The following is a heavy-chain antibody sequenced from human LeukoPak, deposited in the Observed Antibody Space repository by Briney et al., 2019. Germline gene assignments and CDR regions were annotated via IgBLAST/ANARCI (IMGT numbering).Heavy chain of an antibody. V-gene: IGHV1-18*01. CDR3: ARDVRITMVRGVIRYFDY. J-gene: IGHJ4*02. CDR1: GGTFSSYA. D-gene: IGHD3-10*01. CDR2: ISAYNGNT. Sequence: ASVKVSCKASGGTFSSYAISWVRQAPGQGLEWMGWISAYNGNTNYAQKLQGRVTMTTGTSTSTAYMELRSLRSDDTAVYYCARDVRITMVRGVIRYFDYWGQGTLVTVSS.